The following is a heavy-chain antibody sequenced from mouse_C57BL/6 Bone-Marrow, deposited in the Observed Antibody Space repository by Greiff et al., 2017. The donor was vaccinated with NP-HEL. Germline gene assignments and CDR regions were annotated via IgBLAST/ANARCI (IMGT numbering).Heavy chain of an antibody. V-gene: IGHV2-6*03. D-gene: IGHD2-3*01. CDR3: ARPDGYYVYAMDY. J-gene: IGHJ4*01. CDR1: GFSLTSYG. Sequence: QVQLQQSGPGLVAPSQSLSITCTVSGFSLTSYGVHWVRQPPGKGLEWLVVIWSDGSTTYNSALKSRLSISKDNSKSQVFLKMNSLQTDDTAMYYCARPDGYYVYAMDYWGQGTSVTVSS. CDR2: IWSDGST.